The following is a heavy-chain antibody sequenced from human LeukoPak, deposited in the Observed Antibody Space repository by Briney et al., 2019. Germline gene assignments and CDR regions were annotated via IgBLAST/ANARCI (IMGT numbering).Heavy chain of an antibody. CDR1: GYTFTDYD. CDR2: INPNNGGT. CDR3: APPSCWDLRGAFDI. J-gene: IGHJ3*02. Sequence: ASVKVSCKASGYTFTDYDMHWVRQAPGQGLEWMGWINPNNGGTNYAQKFQGRVTITRNTSISTAYMELNSLRSEDTAVYYCAPPSCWDLRGAFDIWGQRTMVSLSS. V-gene: IGHV1-2*02. D-gene: IGHD6-19*01.